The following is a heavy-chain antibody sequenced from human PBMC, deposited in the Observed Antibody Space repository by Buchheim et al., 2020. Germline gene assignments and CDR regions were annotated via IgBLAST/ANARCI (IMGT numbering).Heavy chain of an antibody. D-gene: IGHD5-18*01. CDR2: ISGSGGST. J-gene: IGHJ4*02. V-gene: IGHV3-23*01. CDR3: AKDRVGVYSGYGPIQLWLVFDY. CDR1: GFTFSSYA. Sequence: EVQLLESGGGLVQPGGSLRLSCAASGFTFSSYAMSWVRQAPGKGLEWVSAISGSGGSTYYADSVKGRFTISRDNSKNPLYLQMNSLRAEDTAVYYCAKDRVGVYSGYGPIQLWLVFDYWGQGTL.